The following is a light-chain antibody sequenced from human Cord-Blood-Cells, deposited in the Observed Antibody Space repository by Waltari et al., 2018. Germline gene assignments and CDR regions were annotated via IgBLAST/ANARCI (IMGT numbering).Light chain of an antibody. Sequence: QSALTQPASVSGSPGQSITISCTRTSSDVGRYNLVSWYQQHPGKAPKRMIYERSKRPSWVSNRFSGSKSGNTASLTISGLQAEDEADYYCCSYAGSSTFVVFGGGTKLTVL. J-gene: IGLJ2*01. CDR2: ERS. CDR3: CSYAGSSTFVV. CDR1: SSDVGRYNL. V-gene: IGLV2-23*03.